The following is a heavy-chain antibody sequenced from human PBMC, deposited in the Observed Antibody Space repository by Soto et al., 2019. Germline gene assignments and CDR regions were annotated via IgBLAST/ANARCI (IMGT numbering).Heavy chain of an antibody. CDR3: ARHAQEYDSSGYYIPYYYYGMDV. Sequence: PGESLKISCKGSGYSFTSYWIGWVRQMPGKGLEWMGIIYPGDSDTRYSPSFQGQVTISADKSISTAYLQWSSLKASDTAMYYCARHAQEYDSSGYYIPYYYYGMDVWGQGTTVTVSS. D-gene: IGHD3-22*01. CDR2: IYPGDSDT. V-gene: IGHV5-51*01. J-gene: IGHJ6*02. CDR1: GYSFTSYW.